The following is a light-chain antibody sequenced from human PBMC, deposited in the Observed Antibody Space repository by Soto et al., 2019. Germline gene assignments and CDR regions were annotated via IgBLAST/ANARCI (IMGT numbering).Light chain of an antibody. CDR1: QSISSW. V-gene: IGKV1-5*01. J-gene: IGKJ4*01. CDR3: QQYNSYPLT. CDR2: DAS. Sequence: DIQMTQSPSTLSASVGDRVTITCRASQSISSWLAWYQQKPGKAPKLLIYDASSLESGVTSRFSGRGSGTEFTLTISSLQPDDFATYYCQQYNSYPLTFGGGTKVDIK.